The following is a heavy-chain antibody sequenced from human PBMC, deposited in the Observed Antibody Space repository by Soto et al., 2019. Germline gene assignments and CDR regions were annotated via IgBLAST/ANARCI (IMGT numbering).Heavy chain of an antibody. D-gene: IGHD6-13*01. Sequence: SVKVSCKSSVYTFTDFAMHLVRQAPGQRLEWMGWINVGNDNTKYSQSFQGRVTFTWDTSASTVYVELSSLRSEDTAIYYWARDQSAASGGFDYWGQGTLVTVSS. CDR2: INVGNDNT. CDR3: ARDQSAASGGFDY. CDR1: VYTFTDFA. J-gene: IGHJ4*02. V-gene: IGHV1-3*01.